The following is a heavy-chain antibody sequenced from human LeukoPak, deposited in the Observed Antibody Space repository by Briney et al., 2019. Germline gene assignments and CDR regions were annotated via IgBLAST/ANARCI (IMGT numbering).Heavy chain of an antibody. CDR3: ARLLGSSGHAGDWYFDL. CDR2: MYTNGTA. V-gene: IGHV4-4*07. CDR1: GASITRYY. D-gene: IGHD3-22*01. Sequence: PSETLSLTCTVSGASITRYYWTWIRQPVGKGLEWFGRMYTNGTANYNPSLRSRVTMSRDTSRNQFSLKLTSVTAADTTVYYCARLLGSSGHAGDWYFDLWGPGALVTVSS. J-gene: IGHJ2*01.